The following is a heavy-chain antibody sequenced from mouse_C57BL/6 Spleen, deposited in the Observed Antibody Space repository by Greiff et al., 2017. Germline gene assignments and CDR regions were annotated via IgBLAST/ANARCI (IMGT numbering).Heavy chain of an antibody. J-gene: IGHJ1*03. Sequence: QVQLQQSGAELVKPGASVKMSCKASGYTFTSYWITWVKQRPGQGLEWIGDIYPGSGSTNYNEKFKSKATLTVDTSSSTAYMQLSSLTSEDSAVYYCARRVTTESYWYFDVWGTGTTVTVSS. D-gene: IGHD2-12*01. CDR2: IYPGSGST. CDR3: ARRVTTESYWYFDV. CDR1: GYTFTSYW. V-gene: IGHV1-55*01.